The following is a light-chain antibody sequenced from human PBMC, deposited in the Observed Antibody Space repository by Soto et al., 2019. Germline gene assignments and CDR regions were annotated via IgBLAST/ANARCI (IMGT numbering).Light chain of an antibody. V-gene: IGKV3-11*01. J-gene: IGKJ1*01. CDR3: LQYNNWPPWT. CDR2: DAS. Sequence: EIVLTQSPATLSLSPGERATLSCRASQTITTELAWYQQKPGQPPRLLIYDASNRATGIPARFSGSGSGTDFTLTISSLQSEDFALYYCLQYNNWPPWTFGQGTKVDIK. CDR1: QTITTE.